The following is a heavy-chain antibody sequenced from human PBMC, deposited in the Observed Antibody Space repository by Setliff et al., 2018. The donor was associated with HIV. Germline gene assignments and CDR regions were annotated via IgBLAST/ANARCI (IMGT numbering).Heavy chain of an antibody. CDR3: ASRLYCTNGVCYTVDAFDI. Sequence: SETLSLTCTVSGDSISSGSHYWSWIRQPAGKGLEWIGSIYHSGSTYYNPSLKSRVTISVDTSKNQFSLKLSSVTAADTAVYYCASRLYCTNGVCYTVDAFDIWGQGTMVTVSS. CDR1: GDSISSGSHY. J-gene: IGHJ3*02. CDR2: IYHSGST. D-gene: IGHD2-8*01. V-gene: IGHV4-39*07.